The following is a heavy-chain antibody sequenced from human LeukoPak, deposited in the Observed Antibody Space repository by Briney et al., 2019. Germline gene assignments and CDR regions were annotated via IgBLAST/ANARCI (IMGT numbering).Heavy chain of an antibody. V-gene: IGHV3-20*01. CDR2: ITWNGDSP. D-gene: IGHD4-17*01. J-gene: IGHJ4*02. CDR3: ARDGLADGDYFDY. Sequence: GGSLRLSCAASGFTLNTNYMNWVRQVPGKGLEWVSGITWNGDSPGYADSVKGRFTISRDNAKNSLYLHLNSLRAEDTALYHCARDGLADGDYFDYWGQGTLVTVSS. CDR1: GFTLNTNY.